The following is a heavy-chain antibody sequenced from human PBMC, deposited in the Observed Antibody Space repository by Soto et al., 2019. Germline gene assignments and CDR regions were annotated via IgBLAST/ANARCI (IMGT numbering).Heavy chain of an antibody. D-gene: IGHD2-2*01. V-gene: IGHV1-8*01. CDR2: MNPNSGNT. CDR3: ARGPMIVVVPAARKTIYYYYYMDV. J-gene: IGHJ6*03. Sequence: ASVKVSCKASGYTFTSYDINWVRQATGQGLEWMGWMNPNSGNTGYAQKFQGRVTMTRNTSISTAYMELSSLRSEDTAVYYCARGPMIVVVPAARKTIYYYYYMDVWGKGTTVTVSS. CDR1: GYTFTSYD.